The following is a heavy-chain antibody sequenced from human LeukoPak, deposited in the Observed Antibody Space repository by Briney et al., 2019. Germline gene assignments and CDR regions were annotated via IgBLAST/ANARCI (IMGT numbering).Heavy chain of an antibody. Sequence: AGGSLRLSCAASGFTFNNYAMSWVRQVPGKGLEWVSSISATGGSTYYAASVKGRFTISRDNAKNSLYLQMNSLRAEDTSVYFCASGLETAMVGHYYYYCYMDVWGKGTTVTVSS. D-gene: IGHD5-18*01. CDR3: ASGLETAMVGHYYYYCYMDV. V-gene: IGHV3-23*01. CDR1: GFTFNNYA. CDR2: ISATGGST. J-gene: IGHJ6*03.